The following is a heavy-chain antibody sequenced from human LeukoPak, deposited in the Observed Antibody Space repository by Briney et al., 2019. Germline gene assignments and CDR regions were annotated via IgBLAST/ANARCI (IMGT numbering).Heavy chain of an antibody. CDR1: GYTFTSYY. V-gene: IGHV1-46*01. Sequence: ASVKVSCKAAGYTFTSYYMHWVRQAPGQGLEWMGILNPSGGSTSYAQKFRGRVTMTRDTSTSTVYMELSSLRSEDTAVYYCARDNAHYYDSSGYGYWGQGTLVTVSS. CDR2: LNPSGGST. D-gene: IGHD3-22*01. CDR3: ARDNAHYYDSSGYGY. J-gene: IGHJ4*02.